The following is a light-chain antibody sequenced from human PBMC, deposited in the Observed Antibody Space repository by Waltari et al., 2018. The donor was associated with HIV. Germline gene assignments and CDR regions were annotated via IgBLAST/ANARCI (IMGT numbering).Light chain of an antibody. Sequence: DIVMTQSPDSLAVSLGERATINCKSSQSVLFSSNNKNYLDWYQQKPGQPPKLLIYWASTREARVPDRCSGSRSGTDFTLTISSLQADDEAVYYCQQYYSTPWPFGQGTKVEIK. CDR3: QQYYSTPWP. CDR1: QSVLFSSNNKNY. J-gene: IGKJ1*01. CDR2: WAS. V-gene: IGKV4-1*01.